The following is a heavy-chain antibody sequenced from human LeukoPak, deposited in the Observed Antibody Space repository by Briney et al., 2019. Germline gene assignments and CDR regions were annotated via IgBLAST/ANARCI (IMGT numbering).Heavy chain of an antibody. Sequence: GGSLRLSCAASGXTFSSYWMHWVRQAPGKGLVWVSRINGDGSSTSYADSVKGRFTISRDNAKNTLYLQMNSLRAEDTAVYYCVRDNLYYYDSSGYWFDYWGQGTLVTVSS. CDR2: INGDGSST. D-gene: IGHD3-22*01. CDR1: GXTFSSYW. J-gene: IGHJ4*02. V-gene: IGHV3-74*01. CDR3: VRDNLYYYDSSGYWFDY.